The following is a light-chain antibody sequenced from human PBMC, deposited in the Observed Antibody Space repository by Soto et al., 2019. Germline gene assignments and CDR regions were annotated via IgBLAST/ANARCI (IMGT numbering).Light chain of an antibody. CDR3: CSYAGSHNWV. CDR2: DVN. V-gene: IGLV2-11*01. J-gene: IGLJ3*02. Sequence: QSALTQPRSVSGSPGQSATISCTGTSGDVGAYNYVSWYQQHPGKAPKLMIFDVNKRPSGVPDRFSGSKSGNTASLTISGLQADDEADYYCCSYAGSHNWVFGGGTKVTVL. CDR1: SGDVGAYNY.